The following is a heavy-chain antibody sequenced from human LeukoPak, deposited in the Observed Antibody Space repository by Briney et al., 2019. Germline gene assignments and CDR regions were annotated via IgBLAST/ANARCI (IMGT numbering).Heavy chain of an antibody. CDR3: AREGIVVVPAAGDYYYYGMDV. D-gene: IGHD2-2*01. J-gene: IGHJ6*02. CDR1: GYTFTSYY. Sequence: ASVKVSCKASGYTFTSYYMHWVRQAPGQGLEWMGIINPSGGSTSYAQKFQGRVTMTRDTSTSTVYMELSSLRSGDTAVYYCAREGIVVVPAAGDYYYYGMDVWGQGTTVTVSS. V-gene: IGHV1-46*01. CDR2: INPSGGST.